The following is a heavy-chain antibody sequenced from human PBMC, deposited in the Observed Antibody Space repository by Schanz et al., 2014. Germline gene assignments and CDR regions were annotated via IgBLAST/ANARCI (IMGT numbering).Heavy chain of an antibody. V-gene: IGHV3-49*04. CDR3: TRGGTMVRGVKXXXXV. D-gene: IGHD3-10*01. CDR1: GFTFGDYA. J-gene: IGHJ6*02. CDR2: IRSKAYGGTT. Sequence: EVQLVESGGGLVQPGRSLRLSCMASGFTFGDYAMSWVRQAPGKGLEWVGFIRSKAYGGTTEYAASVKGRFTVSRDDSXXXXXLQMNSLKNEXXXXXXXTRGGTMVRGVKXXXXVWGQGTTVTVSS.